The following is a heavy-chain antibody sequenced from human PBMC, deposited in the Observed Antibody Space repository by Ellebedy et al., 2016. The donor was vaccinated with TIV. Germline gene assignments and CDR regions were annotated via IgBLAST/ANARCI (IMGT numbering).Heavy chain of an antibody. CDR3: AGRIAVAGTSPLDY. D-gene: IGHD6-19*01. CDR2: INTNTGNP. J-gene: IGHJ4*02. Sequence: AASVKVSCKASGYTFTSYAMNWVRQAPGQGLEWMGWINTNTGNPTYAQGFTGRFVFSLDTSVSTAYLQISSLKAEDTAVYYCAGRIAVAGTSPLDYWGQGTLVTVSS. V-gene: IGHV7-4-1*02. CDR1: GYTFTSYA.